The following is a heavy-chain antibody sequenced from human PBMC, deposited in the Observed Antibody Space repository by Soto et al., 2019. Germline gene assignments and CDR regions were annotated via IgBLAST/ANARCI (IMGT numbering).Heavy chain of an antibody. Sequence: GESLKISCKGSGYSFTTYWIGWVRQMPGKGLEWMGMIYPDDSDTRYSPSFQGQVTISADKSTSTAYLQWSSLKASDTAMYYCARHESSYGYRAPDVWGQGTTVTVSS. V-gene: IGHV5-51*01. CDR2: IYPDDSDT. CDR1: GYSFTTYW. CDR3: ARHESSYGYRAPDV. D-gene: IGHD5-18*01. J-gene: IGHJ6*02.